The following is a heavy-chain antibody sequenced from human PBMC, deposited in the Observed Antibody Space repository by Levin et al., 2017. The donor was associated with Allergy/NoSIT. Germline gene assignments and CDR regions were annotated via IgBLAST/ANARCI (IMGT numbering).Heavy chain of an antibody. CDR1: GFTFSSYG. V-gene: IGHV3-30*03. CDR2: ILHDGSNK. J-gene: IGHJ4*02. CDR3: AREILVTGPFDN. Sequence: PGGSLRLSCAASGFTFSSYGMHWVRQAPGKGLEWVAVILHDGSNKYYADSVKGRFTISRDNSKNTLYLQMNTLRAEDTAVYYCAREILVTGPFDNWGQGPLVTVSS. D-gene: IGHD3-22*01.